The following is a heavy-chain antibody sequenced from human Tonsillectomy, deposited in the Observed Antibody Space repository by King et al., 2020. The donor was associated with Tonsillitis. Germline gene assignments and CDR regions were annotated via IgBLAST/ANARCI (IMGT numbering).Heavy chain of an antibody. CDR2: LNSGSTSI. CDR3: TKSHDYGANGDYGMDV. V-gene: IGHV3-21*01. Sequence: VQLVESGGGLVKPGGSLRLSCAASGFSFGGYTMNWVRQAPGRGLEWVSNLNSGSTSISYADSVRGRFTISRDNSKNSVFLYMNNLRGEGTGIYYCTKSHDYGANGDYGMDVWGQGTTVIVSS. CDR1: GFSFGGYT. D-gene: IGHD4-17*01. J-gene: IGHJ6*02.